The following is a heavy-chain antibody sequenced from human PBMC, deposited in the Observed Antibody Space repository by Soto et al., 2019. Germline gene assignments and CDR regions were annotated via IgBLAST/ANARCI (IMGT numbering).Heavy chain of an antibody. CDR3: ARSYVTSRPIDF. D-gene: IGHD3-10*02. J-gene: IGHJ4*02. V-gene: IGHV1-46*01. CDR1: GYSLTGYY. CDR2: TNPRDGST. Sequence: QVQLVQSGAEVKKPGASVKVSCKASGYSLTGYYMHWVRRAPGQGLEWMGITNPRDGSTNYAQKFQGRVTMTSDTSTSTVYMEMSSLRSVDTAMYYCARSYVTSRPIDFWGQGTLVTVSS.